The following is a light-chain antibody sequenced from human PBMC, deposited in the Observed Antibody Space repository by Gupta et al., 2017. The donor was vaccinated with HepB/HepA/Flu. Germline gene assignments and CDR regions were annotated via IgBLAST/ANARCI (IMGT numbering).Light chain of an antibody. CDR2: SNN. CDR3: AAGDDSLNGVV. V-gene: IGLV1-44*01. J-gene: IGLJ2*01. CDR1: SSNIGSNT. Sequence: QSVLPQPPSASGTPGQRVTISCSGSSSNIGSNTVNWYQQLPGTAPKLLLYSNNQRPSVVPDRFSGSKSGTSASLAISGLQSEDEADYYCAAGDDSLNGVVFGGGTKLTVL.